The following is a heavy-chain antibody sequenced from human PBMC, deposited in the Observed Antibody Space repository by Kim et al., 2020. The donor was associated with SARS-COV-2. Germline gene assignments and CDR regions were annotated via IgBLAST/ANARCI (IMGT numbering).Heavy chain of an antibody. V-gene: IGHV4-34*01. D-gene: IGHD1-1*01. CDR3: ARGATGGYFDY. Sequence: TNYNPSLKSRVTISVDTSKNQFSLKLSSVTAADTAVYYCARGATGGYFDYWGQGTLVTVSS. CDR2: T. J-gene: IGHJ4*02.